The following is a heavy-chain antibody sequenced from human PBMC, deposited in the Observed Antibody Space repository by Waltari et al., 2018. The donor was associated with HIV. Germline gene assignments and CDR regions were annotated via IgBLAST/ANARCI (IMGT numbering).Heavy chain of an antibody. CDR2: FDHEDGET. J-gene: IGHJ3*02. D-gene: IGHD1-7*01. CDR3: AGATGTTRRDLTGALDI. Sequence: QVQLVQSGAEVKKPGASVKVSCKVSGYTLTELSIHWVRQAPGKGLEWMVAFDHEDGETIYAQKFQGRVTITEDTSTDTADMELSSLRSEDTAVYYWAGATGTTRRDLTGALDIWGQGTMVTVSS. V-gene: IGHV1-24*01. CDR1: GYTLTELS.